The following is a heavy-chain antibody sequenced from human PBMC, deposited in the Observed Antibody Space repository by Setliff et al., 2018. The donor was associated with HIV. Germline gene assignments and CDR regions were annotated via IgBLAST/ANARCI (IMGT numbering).Heavy chain of an antibody. V-gene: IGHV3-21*04. CDR2: ISSSSSYI. CDR1: GFTLTTYS. J-gene: IGHJ4*02. Sequence: PGGSLRLSCAASGFTLTTYSMNWVRQAPGKGLEWVSSISSSSSYIYYADSVKGRFTISRDNAKNSLYLQMNSLRAEDTALYYCARGPGARITMVRGVKDYWGQGTLVTVSS. D-gene: IGHD3-10*01. CDR3: ARGPGARITMVRGVKDY.